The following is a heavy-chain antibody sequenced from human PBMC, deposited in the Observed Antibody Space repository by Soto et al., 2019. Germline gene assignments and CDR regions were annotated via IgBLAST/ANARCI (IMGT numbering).Heavy chain of an antibody. J-gene: IGHJ4*02. CDR3: ARAFGSTVLSLF. V-gene: IGHV4-59*01. Sequence: PETLSLTYTVSGGYISSYYWTWIRQPPGKGLEWIGYIYYSGSTNYNPSLKSRVTMSIHTSKNQFSRKLSSVTAADTAVYYLARAFGSTVLSLFWGQGSLVIVSS. D-gene: IGHD3-16*01. CDR2: IYYSGST. CDR1: GGYISSYY.